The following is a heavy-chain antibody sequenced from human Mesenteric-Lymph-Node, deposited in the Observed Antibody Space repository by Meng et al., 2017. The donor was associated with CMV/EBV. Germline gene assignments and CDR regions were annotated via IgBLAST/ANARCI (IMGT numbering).Heavy chain of an antibody. Sequence: SETLSLTCSVSGGSIRSFYWSWVRQSPGKGLEWIGYIYYTGITNYNPSLKSRVTMSTDTSRNQFSLRLSSVTAADTAVYYCARAGHVVVSAFDIWGQGTMVTVSS. CDR3: ARAGHVVVSAFDI. D-gene: IGHD2-2*01. CDR2: IYYTGIT. J-gene: IGHJ3*02. CDR1: GGSIRSFY. V-gene: IGHV4-59*01.